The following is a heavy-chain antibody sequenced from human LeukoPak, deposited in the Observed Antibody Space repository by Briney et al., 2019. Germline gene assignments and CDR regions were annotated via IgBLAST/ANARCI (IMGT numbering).Heavy chain of an antibody. D-gene: IGHD3-3*01. CDR2: IYYSGST. CDR3: ARESITIFGVVIIEYYYYYMDV. V-gene: IGHV4-59*01. J-gene: IGHJ6*03. CDR1: GGSISSYY. Sequence: PSETLSLTCTVSGGSISSYYWSWIRQPPGKGLEWIGYIYYSGSTNYNPSLKSRVTISVDTSKNQFSLKLSSVTAADTAVYYCARESITIFGVVIIEYYYYYMDVWGKGTTVTVSS.